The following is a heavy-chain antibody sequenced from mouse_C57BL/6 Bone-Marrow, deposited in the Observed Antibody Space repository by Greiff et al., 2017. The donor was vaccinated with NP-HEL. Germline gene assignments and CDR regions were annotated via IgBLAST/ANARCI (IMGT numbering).Heavy chain of an antibody. CDR3: ARALRTLFAY. CDR1: GFTFSSYA. CDR2: ICSGGDYI. J-gene: IGHJ3*01. Sequence: EVQLEESGAGLVKPGGSLKLSCAASGFTFSSYAMSWVRQTPEKRLEWVAYICSGGDYIYYADTVKGRFTISRDNARTTLYLQMSSLKSEDTAMYYCARALRTLFAYGGQGTLVTVTA. D-gene: IGHD1-1*01. V-gene: IGHV5S21*01.